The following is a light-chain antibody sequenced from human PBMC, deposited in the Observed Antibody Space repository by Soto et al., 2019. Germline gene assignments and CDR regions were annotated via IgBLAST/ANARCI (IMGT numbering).Light chain of an antibody. Sequence: QSALTQPASVSGSPGQSITISCTGTSNDVGGYKFVSWYQQHPGKAPKLMIYEVSNRPSGVSNRFSGSKSGYMASLTISGLQAEDEADYYCSSYTSSGTLVFGAGTKGTVL. V-gene: IGLV2-14*01. CDR1: SNDVGGYKF. CDR2: EVS. CDR3: SSYTSSGTLV. J-gene: IGLJ1*01.